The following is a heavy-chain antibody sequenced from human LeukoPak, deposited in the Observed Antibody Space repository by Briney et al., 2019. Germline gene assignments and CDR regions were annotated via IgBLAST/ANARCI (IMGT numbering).Heavy chain of an antibody. J-gene: IGHJ5*02. CDR1: GFTFSSSA. CDR3: AKVRSGSSWYSRSPFDP. Sequence: PGGSLRLSCAASGFTFSSSAMSWVRQAPGKGLEWVSAISNNGGYTYYADSVQGRFTISRDNSKNTLYLQMNSLRAEDTAVYYCAKVRSGSSWYSRSPFDPWGQGTLVTVSS. D-gene: IGHD6-13*01. CDR2: ISNNGGYT. V-gene: IGHV3-23*01.